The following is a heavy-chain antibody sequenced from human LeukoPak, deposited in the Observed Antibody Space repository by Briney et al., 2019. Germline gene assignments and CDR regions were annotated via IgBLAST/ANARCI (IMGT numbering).Heavy chain of an antibody. Sequence: PSETLSLTCTVSGGSISSYYWSWIRQPPGKGLEWIGYIYYSGSTNYNPSLKSRVTISVDTSKNQFSLTLSSVTAADTAEYYCAGHESSGKNYWGQGTLVTVSS. J-gene: IGHJ4*02. D-gene: IGHD3-22*01. CDR1: GGSISSYY. V-gene: IGHV4-59*01. CDR2: IYYSGST. CDR3: AGHESSGKNY.